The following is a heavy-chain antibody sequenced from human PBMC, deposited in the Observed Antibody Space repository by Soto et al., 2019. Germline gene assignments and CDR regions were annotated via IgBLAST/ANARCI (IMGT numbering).Heavy chain of an antibody. D-gene: IGHD2-15*01. CDR3: AGFPKANGGSCYSDY. CDR2: ISSTSKYI. Sequence: GGSRRLSCAASGLTFRTYSMSWVRQAPGKGLEWVSSISSTSKYIYYADSVRGRFTVSRDNAKNSLYLQMNSLRAEDTAVYFCAGFPKANGGSCYSDYRGQGTLVTVSS. J-gene: IGHJ4*02. CDR1: GLTFRTYS. V-gene: IGHV3-21*01.